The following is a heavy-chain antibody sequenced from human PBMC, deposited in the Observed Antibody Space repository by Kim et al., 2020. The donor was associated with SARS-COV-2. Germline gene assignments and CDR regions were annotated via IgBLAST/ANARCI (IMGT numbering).Heavy chain of an antibody. CDR2: INAGNGNT. CDR3: ARPRAGYSSGAVGFDP. Sequence: ASVKVSCKASGYTFTSYAMHWVRQAPGQRLEWMGWINAGNGNTKYSQKFQGRVTITRDTSASTAYMELSSLRSEDTAVYYCARPRAGYSSGAVGFDPWGQGTLVTVSS. V-gene: IGHV1-3*01. CDR1: GYTFTSYA. D-gene: IGHD6-19*01. J-gene: IGHJ5*02.